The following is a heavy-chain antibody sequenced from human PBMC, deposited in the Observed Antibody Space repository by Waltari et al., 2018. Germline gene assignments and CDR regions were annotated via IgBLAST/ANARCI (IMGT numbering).Heavy chain of an antibody. Sequence: QVQLVQSGAEVKKPGSSVKVSCKASGGPFSSYAISWVRPAPGQGLEWMGGIIPIFGTANYAQKFQGRVTITTDESTSTAYMELSSLRSEDTAVYYCARAGVAAAPLYFDYWGQGTLVTVSS. J-gene: IGHJ4*02. D-gene: IGHD6-13*01. V-gene: IGHV1-69*05. CDR3: ARAGVAAAPLYFDY. CDR2: IIPIFGTA. CDR1: GGPFSSYA.